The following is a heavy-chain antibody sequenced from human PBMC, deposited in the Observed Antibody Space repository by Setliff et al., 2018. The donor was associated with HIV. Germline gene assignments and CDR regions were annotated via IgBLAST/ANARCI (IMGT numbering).Heavy chain of an antibody. J-gene: IGHJ5*02. D-gene: IGHD6-13*01. CDR3: ARGLTAPAAAGS. V-gene: IGHV4-38-2*02. CDR1: GYSLSSASY. Sequence: SETLSLTCSVSGYSLSSASYWGWIRQSPEKGLEWIGSISLSGSTYYNPSLQRRVTISIDMSKNHFSLNLNSVTAADTAIYYCARGLTAPAAAGSWGQGMLVTVSS. CDR2: ISLSGST.